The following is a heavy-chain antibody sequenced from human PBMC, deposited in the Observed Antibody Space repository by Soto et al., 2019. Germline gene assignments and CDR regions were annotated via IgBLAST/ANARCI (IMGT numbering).Heavy chain of an antibody. Sequence: GGSLRLSCAASRFTFSSYWMTWVRQAPGRGLEWVANIKQGGSEKYFVESVRGRFTISRDNGESSLYLQMNSLRAEDTAVYYCARDFKGTFDYWGQGTLVTVSS. V-gene: IGHV3-7*05. CDR1: RFTFSSYW. CDR2: IKQGGSEK. J-gene: IGHJ4*02. CDR3: ARDFKGTFDY.